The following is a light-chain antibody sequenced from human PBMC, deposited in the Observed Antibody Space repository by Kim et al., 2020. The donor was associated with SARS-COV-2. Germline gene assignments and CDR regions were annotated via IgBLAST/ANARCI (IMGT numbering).Light chain of an antibody. Sequence: QSALTQPPSAAGSPGQSVTISCTGTSSDVGTHNYVSWYQHNPGKAPKLMIFEVSERPSGVPERFSGSKSGNTASLTVSGLQAEDEADYYCSSYAGKNDVVFGGGTQLTVL. CDR2: EVS. CDR3: SSYAGKNDVV. CDR1: SSDVGTHNY. J-gene: IGLJ3*02. V-gene: IGLV2-8*01.